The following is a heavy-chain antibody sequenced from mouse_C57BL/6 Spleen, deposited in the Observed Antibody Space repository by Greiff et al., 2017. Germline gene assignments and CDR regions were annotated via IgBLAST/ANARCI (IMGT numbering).Heavy chain of an antibody. Sequence: VQLQQSGPELVKPGASVKISCKASGYSFTSYYIPWVKQRPGQGLEWIGWIYPGSGNTKYNEKFKGKATLTADTSSSTADMQLSSLTSEDSAVYCCAYDYGTGSLYAMDDWGQGTTVTVSS. CDR3: AYDYGTGSLYAMDD. CDR2: IYPGSGNT. D-gene: IGHD1-1*01. V-gene: IGHV1-66*01. CDR1: GYSFTSYY. J-gene: IGHJ4*01.